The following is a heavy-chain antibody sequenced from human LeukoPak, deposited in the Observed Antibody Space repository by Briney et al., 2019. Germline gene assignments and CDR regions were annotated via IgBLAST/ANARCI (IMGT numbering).Heavy chain of an antibody. CDR1: GFTFSSYA. CDR3: ARGPFGSIFGVVRGGGFDP. V-gene: IGHV3-30-3*01. J-gene: IGHJ5*02. CDR2: ISYDGSNK. Sequence: GGSLRLSCGASGFTFSSYAMHWVRQAPGKGLEWVAVISYDGSNKYYADSVKGRFTISRDNSKNTLYLQMNSLRAEDTAVYYCARGPFGSIFGVVRGGGFDPWGQGTLVTVSS. D-gene: IGHD3-3*01.